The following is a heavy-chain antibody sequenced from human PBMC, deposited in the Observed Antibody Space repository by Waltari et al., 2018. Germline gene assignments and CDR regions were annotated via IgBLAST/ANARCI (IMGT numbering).Heavy chain of an antibody. CDR3: ARDDSSGLYFDY. Sequence: QVQLVQSGAEVKKPGSSVKVSCKASGGTFSSYAISWVRQAPGQGLEWMGGIIPIFGTANYAQKLQGRVTITAEESTSTAYMELSSLRSEDTAVYYCARDDSSGLYFDYWGQGTLVTVSS. D-gene: IGHD3-22*01. J-gene: IGHJ4*02. CDR2: IIPIFGTA. CDR1: GGTFSSYA. V-gene: IGHV1-69*12.